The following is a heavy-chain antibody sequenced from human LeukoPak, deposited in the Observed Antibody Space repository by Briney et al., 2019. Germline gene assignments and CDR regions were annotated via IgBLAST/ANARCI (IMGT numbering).Heavy chain of an antibody. J-gene: IGHJ3*02. D-gene: IGHD1-26*01. CDR1: GYRFTNFW. CDR3: ARQWGRPFDI. Sequence: GESLKISCKGSGYRFTNFWIGWVRQMPGKGLEWMGIIYPGDSDTTYSPSFQGQVTISADKSTSTAYLQWSSLKAPDTAMYYCARQWGRPFDIWGQGTMVTVSS. V-gene: IGHV5-51*01. CDR2: IYPGDSDT.